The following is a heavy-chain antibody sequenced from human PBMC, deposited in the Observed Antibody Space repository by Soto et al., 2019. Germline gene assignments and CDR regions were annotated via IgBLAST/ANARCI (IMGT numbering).Heavy chain of an antibody. Sequence: QVQLVQSGAEVKKPGASVKVSCKASGYTFTGYYMHWVRQAPGQGLEWMGWINPNSGGKNYAQKFKGRVTMTRDTSISTAYMELSRLRSDDTAVYYCARGVGERYFDWLLTSQELDYWGQGTLVTVSS. J-gene: IGHJ4*02. CDR2: INPNSGGK. V-gene: IGHV1-2*02. CDR3: ARGVGERYFDWLLTSQELDY. D-gene: IGHD3-9*01. CDR1: GYTFTGYY.